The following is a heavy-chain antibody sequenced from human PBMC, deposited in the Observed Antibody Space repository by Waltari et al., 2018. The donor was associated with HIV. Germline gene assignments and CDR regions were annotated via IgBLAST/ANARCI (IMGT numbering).Heavy chain of an antibody. V-gene: IGHV4-39*07. J-gene: IGHJ3*02. CDR1: GGSFSSSSYY. Sequence: QLQLQESGPGLVKPSETLSLTCTVSGGSFSSSSYYWGWIRQPPGKGLEWIGSIYYSGSTYYNPSLKSRVTISVDTSKNQFSLKLSSVTAADTAVYYCARGRFVLMVYGIQNAFDIWGQGTMVTVSS. CDR2: IYYSGST. D-gene: IGHD2-8*01. CDR3: ARGRFVLMVYGIQNAFDI.